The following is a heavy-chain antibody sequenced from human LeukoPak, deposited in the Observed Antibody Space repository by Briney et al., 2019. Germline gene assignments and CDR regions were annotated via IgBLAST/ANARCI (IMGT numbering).Heavy chain of an antibody. Sequence: ASVKVSCKVSGYTLTELSMHWVRQAPGKGLEWMGGFDPEDGETIYAQKFQGRVTMTEDTSTDTAYMELSSLRSEDSAVYYCATERITMVRGVITALDYWGQGTLVTVSS. J-gene: IGHJ4*02. V-gene: IGHV1-24*01. CDR1: GYTLTELS. D-gene: IGHD3-10*01. CDR3: ATERITMVRGVITALDY. CDR2: FDPEDGET.